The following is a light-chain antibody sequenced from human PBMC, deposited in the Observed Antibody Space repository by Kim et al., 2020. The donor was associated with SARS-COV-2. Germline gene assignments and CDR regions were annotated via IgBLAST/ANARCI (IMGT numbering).Light chain of an antibody. CDR2: EAS. J-gene: IGKJ1*01. CDR3: QQYDTSWT. CDR1: RSITAW. Sequence: AASVGDRVTSNCRASRSITAWVAWYQQKPGKAPKLLIYEASSLQSGVPSRFSGSGSGTEFTLTISSLQPDDFATYYCQQYDTSWTFGQGTKVDIK. V-gene: IGKV1-5*03.